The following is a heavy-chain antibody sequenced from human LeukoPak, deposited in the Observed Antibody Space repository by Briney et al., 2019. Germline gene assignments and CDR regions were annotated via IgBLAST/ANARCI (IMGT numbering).Heavy chain of an antibody. V-gene: IGHV4-34*01. D-gene: IGHD5-12*01. J-gene: IGHJ4*02. CDR1: GGSFSGYY. CDR2: INHSGST. Sequence: SETLSLTCAVYGGSFSGYYWSWIRQPPGKGLEWIGEINHSGSTNYNPSLKSRVTISVDTSKNQFSLKLSSVTAADTAVYYCARYADIVATIPYYFDYWGQGTLVTVSS. CDR3: ARYADIVATIPYYFDY.